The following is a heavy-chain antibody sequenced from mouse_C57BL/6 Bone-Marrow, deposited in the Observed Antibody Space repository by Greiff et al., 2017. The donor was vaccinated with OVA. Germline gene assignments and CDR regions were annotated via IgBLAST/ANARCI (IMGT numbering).Heavy chain of an antibody. CDR3: TRGFQYYYAMDY. CDR2: IDPETGGT. Sequence: VQLQQSGAELVRPGASVTLSCKASGYTFTDYEMHWVKQTPVHGLEWIGAIDPETGGTAYNQKFKGKAILTADKSSSTAYMELRSLTSEDSAVYYCTRGFQYYYAMDYWGQGTSVTVSS. J-gene: IGHJ4*01. V-gene: IGHV1-15*01. CDR1: GYTFTDYE.